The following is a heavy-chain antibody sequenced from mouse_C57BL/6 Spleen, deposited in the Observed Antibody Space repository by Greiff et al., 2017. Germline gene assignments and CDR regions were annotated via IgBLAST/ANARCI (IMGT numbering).Heavy chain of an antibody. D-gene: IGHD2-4*01. CDR2: IYPGSGNT. Sequence: VQLQQSGAELVRPGASVKLSCKASGYTFTDYYINWVKQRPGQGLEWIARIYPGSGNTYYNEKFKGKATLTAEKSSSTAYMQLSSLTSEDSAVYFCAREGYDSGAMDYWGQGTSVTVSS. CDR3: AREGYDSGAMDY. CDR1: GYTFTDYY. V-gene: IGHV1-76*01. J-gene: IGHJ4*01.